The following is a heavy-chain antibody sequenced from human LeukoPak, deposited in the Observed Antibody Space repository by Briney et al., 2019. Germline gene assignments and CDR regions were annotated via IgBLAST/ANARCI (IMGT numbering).Heavy chain of an antibody. CDR1: GYTFTGYY. CDR3: ARVRPKYYYGMDV. Sequence: ASVKVSCKASGYTFTGYYMHWVRQAPGQGLEWMGWINPNSGGTNYAQKFQGRVTMTRGTSISTAYMELSRLRSDDTAVYYCARVRPKYYYGMDVWGQGTTVTVSS. CDR2: INPNSGGT. J-gene: IGHJ6*02. V-gene: IGHV1-2*02.